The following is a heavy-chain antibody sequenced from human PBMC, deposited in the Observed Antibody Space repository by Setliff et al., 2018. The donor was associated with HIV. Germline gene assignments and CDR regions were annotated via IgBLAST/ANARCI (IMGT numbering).Heavy chain of an antibody. J-gene: IGHJ4*02. Sequence: GGSLRLSCLASGFTFSTYWMTWVRQTPGKELESVANIKYDGSEIYYADSVKGRFTISRDNAKNSLYLQMNSLRAEDTAVYYCARNQLPDYWGQGTLVTVSS. CDR3: ARNQLPDY. V-gene: IGHV3-7*01. CDR1: GFTFSTYW. CDR2: IKYDGSEI. D-gene: IGHD2-2*01.